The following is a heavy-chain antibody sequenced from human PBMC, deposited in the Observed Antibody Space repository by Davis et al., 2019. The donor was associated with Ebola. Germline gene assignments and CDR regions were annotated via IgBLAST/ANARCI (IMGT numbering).Heavy chain of an antibody. CDR3: ATLSGYVPNDY. V-gene: IGHV3-9*01. D-gene: IGHD3-3*01. CDR1: GFTFDHYA. J-gene: IGHJ4*02. CDR2: ITWNSNRV. Sequence: SLKISCAASGFTFDHYAMHWVRQIPGKGLEWVSGITWNSNRVAYADSVKGRFTISRDNAKNSLYLQMNSLRPEDAAVYYCATLSGYVPNDYWGQGTLVTVSS.